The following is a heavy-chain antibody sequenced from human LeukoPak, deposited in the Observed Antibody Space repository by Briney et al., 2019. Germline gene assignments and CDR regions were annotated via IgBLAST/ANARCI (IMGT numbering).Heavy chain of an antibody. V-gene: IGHV1-18*04. J-gene: IGHJ3*02. CDR3: ARVRYCSGGSCYSDAFDI. D-gene: IGHD2-15*01. CDR1: GYTFTSYG. CDR2: ISAYSGNT. Sequence: ASVKVSCKASGYTFTSYGISWVRQAPGQGLEWMGWISAYSGNTNYAQKLQGRVTMTTDTSTSTAYMELRSLRSDDTAVYYCARVRYCSGGSCYSDAFDIWGQGTMVTVSS.